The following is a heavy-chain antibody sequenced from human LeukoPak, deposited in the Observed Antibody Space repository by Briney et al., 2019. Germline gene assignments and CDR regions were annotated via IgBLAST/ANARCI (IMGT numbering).Heavy chain of an antibody. V-gene: IGHV4-39*07. J-gene: IGHJ5*02. CDR3: ARGDYYDSSTFGP. CDR2: NYYTGIT. Sequence: SETLSLTCTLSGGSISSSNYYWGWIRQPPGKGLEWIGTNYYTGITYYNASLKSRVSILVDTSKKKFSLKLSSVTAADTAVYYCARGDYYDSSTFGPWGQGTLVTVSS. D-gene: IGHD3-22*01. CDR1: GGSISSSNYY.